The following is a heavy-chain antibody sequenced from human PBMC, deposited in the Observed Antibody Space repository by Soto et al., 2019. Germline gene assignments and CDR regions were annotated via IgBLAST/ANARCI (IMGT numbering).Heavy chain of an antibody. D-gene: IGHD1-1*01. V-gene: IGHV1-69*01. CDR3: ARGGKERFRGSGMDV. CDR1: GGTFSSSA. J-gene: IGHJ6*02. CDR2: IISMFGAA. Sequence: QVQLVQSGAEVRKPGSSVKVSCKASGGTFSSSAISWVRQVPGQGLEWMGEIISMFGAAMYAQKFQGRVTITADESASTAYMELSSLRSEDTATYYCARGGKERFRGSGMDVWGQGTTVTVS.